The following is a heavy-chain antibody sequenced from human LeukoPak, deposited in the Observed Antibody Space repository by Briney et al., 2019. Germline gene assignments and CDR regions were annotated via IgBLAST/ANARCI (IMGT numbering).Heavy chain of an antibody. J-gene: IGHJ4*02. CDR1: GFTFSSYA. CDR3: AKARVGEAGASDY. V-gene: IGHV3-23*01. Sequence: GGSLRLSCAASGFTFSSYAMSWVRQFPGKGLEWFSSTSSSGGSAYYADSVKGRFTISRDNSKNTLYLQMNSLRAEDTAVYYCAKARVGEAGASDYWGQGTLVTVSS. D-gene: IGHD6-13*01. CDR2: TSSSGGSA.